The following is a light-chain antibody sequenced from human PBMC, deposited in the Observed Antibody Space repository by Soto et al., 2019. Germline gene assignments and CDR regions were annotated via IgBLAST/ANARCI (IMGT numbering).Light chain of an antibody. CDR2: STS. CDR3: QQSYSAPLT. J-gene: IGKJ3*01. V-gene: IGKV1-39*01. CDR1: QTISSY. Sequence: DIQMTQSPSSLSASVGDRVTITCRASQTISSYLTWYQQKPGKAPNLLIYSTSTLQSGVPSRFSGSGSGTDFTLTISSLQPEDFATYYCQQSYSAPLTFGPGTRVDLK.